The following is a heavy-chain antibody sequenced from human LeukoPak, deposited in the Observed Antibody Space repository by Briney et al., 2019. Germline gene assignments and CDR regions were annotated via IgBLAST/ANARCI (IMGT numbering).Heavy chain of an antibody. CDR3: AIGPLTHTANDAFDI. V-gene: IGHV3-30*03. D-gene: IGHD1-14*01. Sequence: PGGSLRLSCAASGFTFSSYGMHWVRQAPGKGLEWVAVISYDGSNKYYADSVKGRFTISRDNSKNTLYLQMNSLRAEDTAVYYCAIGPLTHTANDAFDIWGQGTMVTVSS. J-gene: IGHJ3*02. CDR1: GFTFSSYG. CDR2: ISYDGSNK.